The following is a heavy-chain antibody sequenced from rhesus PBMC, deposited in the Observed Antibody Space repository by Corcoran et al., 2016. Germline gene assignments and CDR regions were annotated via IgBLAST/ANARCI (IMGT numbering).Heavy chain of an antibody. Sequence: EVQLVETGGGLVQPGGSLKLSCAASGFTFSSYGMSWVRQAPGKGLEWVPAINSGGGSTYYADSVKGRFTISRDNSKNTLSLQMNSLRAEDTAVYYCAKDRYPGYCSSTYCSSALDYFDYWGQGVLVTVSS. CDR1: GFTFSSYG. J-gene: IGHJ4*01. D-gene: IGHD2-15*01. CDR3: AKDRYPGYCSSTYCSSALDYFDY. V-gene: IGHV3S5*01. CDR2: INSGGGST.